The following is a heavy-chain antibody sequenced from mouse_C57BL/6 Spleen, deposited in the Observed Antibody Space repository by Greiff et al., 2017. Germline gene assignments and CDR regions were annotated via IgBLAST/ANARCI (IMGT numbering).Heavy chain of an antibody. V-gene: IGHV1-50*01. CDR1: GYTFTSYW. CDR2: IDPSDSYT. CDR3: ARREEGYYFDY. Sequence: QVQLKQPGAELVKPGASVKLSCKASGYTFTSYWMQWVKQRPGQGLEWIGEIDPSDSYTNYNQKFKGKATLTVDTSSSTAYMQLSSLTSEDSAVYYCARREEGYYFDYWGQGTTLTVSS. J-gene: IGHJ2*01.